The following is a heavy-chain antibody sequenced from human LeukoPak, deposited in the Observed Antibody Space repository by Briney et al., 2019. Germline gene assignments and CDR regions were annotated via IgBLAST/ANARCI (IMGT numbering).Heavy chain of an antibody. V-gene: IGHV4-59*08. J-gene: IGHJ4*02. CDR2: IYYSGST. CDR1: GGSISSYY. CDR3: ARLEIEVGSDY. Sequence: SETLSLTCTVSGGSISSYYWSWIRQPPGKGLEWIGYIYYSGSTNYNPSLKSRVTISVDTSKNQFSLKLSSVTAADTAVYYCARLEIEVGSDYWGQGTLVTVSS. D-gene: IGHD2-15*01.